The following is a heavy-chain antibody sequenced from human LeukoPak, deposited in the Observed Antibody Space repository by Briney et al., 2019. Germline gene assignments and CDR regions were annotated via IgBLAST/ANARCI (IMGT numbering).Heavy chain of an antibody. V-gene: IGHV4-34*01. D-gene: IGHD5-24*01. CDR1: GGSFSGYF. CDR3: ARELIADAFDI. Sequence: PSETLSLTCTAYGGSFSGYFWSWIRQPSGKGLEWIGEINYGGSTNYNPSLKSRVTISVDTSKNQLSLNLNSVTAADTAVYYCARELIADAFDIWGQGTMVTVSS. CDR2: INYGGST. J-gene: IGHJ3*02.